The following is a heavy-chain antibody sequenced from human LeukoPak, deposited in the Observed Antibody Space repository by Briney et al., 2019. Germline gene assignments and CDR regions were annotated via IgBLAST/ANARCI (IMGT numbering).Heavy chain of an antibody. CDR1: GFTFRSYA. CDR2: ISGSGTNR. D-gene: IGHD3-3*01. V-gene: IGHV3-23*01. CDR3: AKMEGQRLYDYCMDV. J-gene: IGHJ6*03. Sequence: GGSLRHSCAASGFTFRSYAMSWVRQAPGKGLEWVSIISGSGTNRYYADSVKGRFTISRDNSKNTLYLHMNSLRADDTAVYYCAKMEGQRLYDYCMDVWGRGTTVTVSS.